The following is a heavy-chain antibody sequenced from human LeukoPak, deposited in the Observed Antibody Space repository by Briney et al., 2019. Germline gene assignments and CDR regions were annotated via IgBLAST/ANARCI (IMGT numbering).Heavy chain of an antibody. CDR2: INHSGST. D-gene: IGHD6-19*01. J-gene: IGHJ1*01. CDR3: ASRAVAAPAEYFQH. Sequence: SETLSLTCAVYGGSFSGYYWSWIRQPPGKGLEWIGEINHSGSTNYNPSLKSRVTISVDTSKNQFSLKLSSVTAADTAVYYCASRAVAAPAEYFQHWGQGTLVTVSS. V-gene: IGHV4-34*01. CDR1: GGSFSGYY.